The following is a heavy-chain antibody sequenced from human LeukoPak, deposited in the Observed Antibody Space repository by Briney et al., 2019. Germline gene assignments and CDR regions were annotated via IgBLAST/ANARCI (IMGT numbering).Heavy chain of an antibody. Sequence: SQTLSLTCTVSGVSISSGTHYWSWIRQPPGKGLEWIGYIYHSGSTYYNPSLKSRVTISLDRSMNQFSLQLTSVTVADTAVYYCARDRDVGGAPDSWGLGTLVTVSS. D-gene: IGHD2-15*01. CDR2: IYHSGST. CDR3: ARDRDVGGAPDS. CDR1: GVSISSGTHY. J-gene: IGHJ4*02. V-gene: IGHV4-30-2*01.